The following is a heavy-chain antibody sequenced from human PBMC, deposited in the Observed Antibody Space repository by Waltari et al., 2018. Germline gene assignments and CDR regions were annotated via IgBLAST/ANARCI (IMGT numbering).Heavy chain of an antibody. D-gene: IGHD4-17*01. V-gene: IGHV1-69*01. Sequence: QVQLVQSGAEVKKPGSSVKVSCKASGGPFRSYAISWVRRAPGQGLEWMGGINPIFGTANYAQKFQGRVTITADESTSTAYMELSSLRSEDTAVYYCASNLRWRTPGSVYWGQGTLVTVSS. J-gene: IGHJ4*02. CDR3: ASNLRWRTPGSVY. CDR2: INPIFGTA. CDR1: GGPFRSYA.